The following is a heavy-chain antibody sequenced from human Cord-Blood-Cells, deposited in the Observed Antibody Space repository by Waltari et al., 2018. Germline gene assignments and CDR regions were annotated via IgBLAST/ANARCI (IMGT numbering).Heavy chain of an antibody. CDR2: ISYDGSNK. D-gene: IGHD3-3*01. V-gene: IGHV3-30-3*01. Sequence: QIQVSWLREGKQVRSLRLSCAASEFTFSSYAMHWVRQAPGKGLEWVAVISYDGSNKYYADSVKGRFTISRDNSKNTLYLQMNSLRAEDTAVYYCARGYAGIFGVVIDYWGQGTLVTVSS. J-gene: IGHJ4*02. CDR1: EFTFSSYA. CDR3: ARGYAGIFGVVIDY.